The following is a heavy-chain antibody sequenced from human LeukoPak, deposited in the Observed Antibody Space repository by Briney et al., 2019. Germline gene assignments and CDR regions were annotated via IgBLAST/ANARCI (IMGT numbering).Heavy chain of an antibody. D-gene: IGHD4-23*01. CDR1: GASITSYY. V-gene: IGHV4-59*01. CDR2: TYNSDTT. CDR3: AKGGTVAFDY. J-gene: IGHJ4*02. Sequence: SETLSLTCTVSGASITSYYWSWIRQSPGKGLEWIGCTYNSDTTNYNPSLKSRLTISVDTSKKQFSQKLSSVTAADTAVYYCAKGGTVAFDYWGQGTLVTVSS.